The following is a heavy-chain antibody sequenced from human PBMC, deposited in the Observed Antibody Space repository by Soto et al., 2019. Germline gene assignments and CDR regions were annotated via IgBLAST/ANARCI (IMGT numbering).Heavy chain of an antibody. CDR3: ATGVTTNFDY. V-gene: IGHV1-58*02. CDR2: IVVGSGNT. J-gene: IGHJ4*02. CDR1: GFTFTSSA. Sequence: ASVKVSCKASGFTFTSSAMQWVRQARGQGLEWMGWIVVGSGNTNYAQKFQGRVTMTEDTSTDTAYMELSSLRSEDTAVYYCATGVTTNFDYWGQGTLVTVSS. D-gene: IGHD4-17*01.